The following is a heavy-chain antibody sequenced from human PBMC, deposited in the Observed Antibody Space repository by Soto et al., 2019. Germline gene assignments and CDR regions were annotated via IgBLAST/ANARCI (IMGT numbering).Heavy chain of an antibody. CDR2: IYYSGST. Sequence: PSETLSLTCTVSGGSISSYYWSWIRQPPGKGLEWIGYIYYSGSTNYNPSLKSRVTISVDTSKNQFSLKLSSVTAADTAVYYCARLIPDWRSLVGNWFDPWGQGTLVTVSS. V-gene: IGHV4-59*08. CDR1: GGSISSYY. CDR3: ARLIPDWRSLVGNWFDP. D-gene: IGHD1-1*01. J-gene: IGHJ5*02.